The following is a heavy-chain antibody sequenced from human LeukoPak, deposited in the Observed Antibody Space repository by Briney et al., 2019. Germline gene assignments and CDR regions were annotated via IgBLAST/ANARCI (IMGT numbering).Heavy chain of an antibody. V-gene: IGHV3-30-3*01. CDR1: GFTFSSYA. Sequence: PGGSLRLSCAASGFTFSSYAMHWVRQAPGKGLEWVAVISYDGSNKYYADSVKGRFTISRDNAKNSLYLQMNSLRAEDTALYYCGKDVTKGSSWYYGMDVWGQGTTVTVFS. D-gene: IGHD6-13*01. J-gene: IGHJ6*02. CDR2: ISYDGSNK. CDR3: GKDVTKGSSWYYGMDV.